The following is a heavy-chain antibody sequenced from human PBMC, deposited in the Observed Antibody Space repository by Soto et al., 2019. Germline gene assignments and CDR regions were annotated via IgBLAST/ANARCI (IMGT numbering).Heavy chain of an antibody. V-gene: IGHV3-11*01. CDR2: ISSSGSTI. CDR3: ARIPDYDILTGYIVDY. D-gene: IGHD3-9*01. J-gene: IGHJ4*02. CDR1: GFTFSDYY. Sequence: QVQLVESGGGLVKPGGSLRLSCAASGFTFSDYYMSWIRQAPGKGLEWVSYISSSGSTIYYADSVKGRFTISKDNAKNSVYLQMNSLRAEDTAVYYCARIPDYDILTGYIVDYWGQGTLVTVSS.